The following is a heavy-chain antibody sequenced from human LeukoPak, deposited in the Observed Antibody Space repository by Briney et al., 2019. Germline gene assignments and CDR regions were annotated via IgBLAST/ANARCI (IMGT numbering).Heavy chain of an antibody. V-gene: IGHV3-7*01. D-gene: IGHD1-1*01. CDR1: GLTFSTYW. J-gene: IGHJ4*02. CDR3: ARGVPTGIDYFDF. CDR2: INPDGSET. Sequence: GASLRPSCIVSGLTFSTYWMTWVRRAPGKGLEGVANINPDGSETYYVDSVKGRFSISRDNAKSSLFLQMKSLRADDTAVYYCARGVPTGIDYFDFWGPGALVTVSS.